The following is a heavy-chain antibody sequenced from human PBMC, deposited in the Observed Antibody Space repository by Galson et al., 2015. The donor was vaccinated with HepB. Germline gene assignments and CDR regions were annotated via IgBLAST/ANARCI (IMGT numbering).Heavy chain of an antibody. V-gene: IGHV4-39*01. D-gene: IGHD2-2*01. CDR2: IYYSGST. Sequence: ETLSLTCTVSGGSISSSSYYWGWIRQPPGKGLEWIGSIYYSGSTYYNPSLKSRVTISVDTSKNQFSLKLSSVTAADTAVYYCARQVKILVVPAAIPPLGRWFDPWGQETLVTVSS. CDR1: GGSISSSSYY. J-gene: IGHJ5*02. CDR3: ARQVKILVVPAAIPPLGRWFDP.